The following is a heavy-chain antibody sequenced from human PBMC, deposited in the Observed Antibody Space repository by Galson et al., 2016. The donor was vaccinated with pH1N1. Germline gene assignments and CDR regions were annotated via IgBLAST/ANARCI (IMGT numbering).Heavy chain of an antibody. CDR3: AQSGPYYFASY. CDR2: ISQDVSEI. D-gene: IGHD3-9*01. CDR1: GFSFGNYW. Sequence: SLRLSCAASGFSFGNYWMSWVRQAPGKGLEWVAKISQDVSEIYYVDSVKGRFTISRDNAKNSLYLQMNSLRAEDTAVYYCAQSGPYYFASYWGQGTLVTVSS. V-gene: IGHV3-7*01. J-gene: IGHJ4*02.